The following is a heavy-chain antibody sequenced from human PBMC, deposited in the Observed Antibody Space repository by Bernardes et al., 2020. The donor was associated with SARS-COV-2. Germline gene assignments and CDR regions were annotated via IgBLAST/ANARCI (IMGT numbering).Heavy chain of an antibody. CDR3: AREHTWEYSSSRNYYGMDV. Sequence: GGSLRLSCAASGFTVSSNYMSWVRQAPGKGLEWVSVIYSGGSTYYADSVKGRFTISRDNSKNTLYLQMNSLRAEDTAVYYCAREHTWEYSSSRNYYGMDVWGQGTTVTVSS. CDR1: GFTVSSNY. V-gene: IGHV3-53*01. D-gene: IGHD6-13*01. CDR2: IYSGGST. J-gene: IGHJ6*02.